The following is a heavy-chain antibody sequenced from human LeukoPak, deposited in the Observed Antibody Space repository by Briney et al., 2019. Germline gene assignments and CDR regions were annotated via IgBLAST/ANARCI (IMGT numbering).Heavy chain of an antibody. V-gene: IGHV4-34*01. CDR2: INHSGGT. J-gene: IGHJ4*02. Sequence: SETLSLTCAVYGGSFSGYYWSWIRQPPGKGLEWIGEINHSGGTNYNPSLKSRVTISVDTSKNQFSLKLSSVTAADTAVYYCARAPIVVVAKRYYFDYWGQGTLVTVSS. CDR3: ARAPIVVVAKRYYFDY. D-gene: IGHD2-21*01. CDR1: GGSFSGYY.